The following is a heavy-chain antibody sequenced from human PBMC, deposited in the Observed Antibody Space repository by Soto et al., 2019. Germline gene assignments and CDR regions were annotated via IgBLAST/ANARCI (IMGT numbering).Heavy chain of an antibody. CDR1: GYTFTNYP. D-gene: IGHD5-12*01. V-gene: IGHV1-18*01. J-gene: IGHJ4*02. CDR3: GRTITMLCLAPAY. Sequence: QVHLVQSGAEVKKPGASVTVSCKASGYTFTNYPITWVRRAPGQGLEWMGWVSAHSGDPKYAQKFQGRVTMTTDTSTSTAYLELSSLRSDDTAVYYCGRTITMLCLAPAYWGQGTLVTVSS. CDR2: VSAHSGDP.